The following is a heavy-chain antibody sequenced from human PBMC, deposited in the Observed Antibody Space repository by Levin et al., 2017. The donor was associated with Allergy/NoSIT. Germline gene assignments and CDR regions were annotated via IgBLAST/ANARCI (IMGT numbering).Heavy chain of an antibody. CDR1: GFTFSSYA. Sequence: GGSLRLSCAASGFTFSSYAMHWVRQAPGNGLEWVAVISYDGSNKYYADSVKGRFTISRDNSKNTLYLQMNSLRAEDTAVYYCARDSAGTTIVGWFDPWGQGTLVTVSS. CDR2: ISYDGSNK. J-gene: IGHJ5*02. CDR3: ARDSAGTTIVGWFDP. V-gene: IGHV3-30-3*01. D-gene: IGHD1-7*01.